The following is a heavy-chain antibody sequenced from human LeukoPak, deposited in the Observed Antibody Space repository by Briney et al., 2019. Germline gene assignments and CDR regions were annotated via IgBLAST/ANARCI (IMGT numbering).Heavy chain of an antibody. D-gene: IGHD6-19*01. Sequence: PGGSLRLSCAASGFTISSYSMNWVRQAPGKGLEWVSSISSSSSYIYYADSVKGRFTISRENAKNSLYLQMNSLRAEDTAVYYCARSHRIAVAAPIFDYWGQGTLVTVSS. J-gene: IGHJ4*02. V-gene: IGHV3-21*01. CDR2: ISSSSSYI. CDR3: ARSHRIAVAAPIFDY. CDR1: GFTISSYS.